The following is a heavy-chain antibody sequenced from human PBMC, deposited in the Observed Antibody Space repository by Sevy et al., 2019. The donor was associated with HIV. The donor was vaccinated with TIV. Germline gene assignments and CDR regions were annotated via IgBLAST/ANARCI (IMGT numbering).Heavy chain of an antibody. V-gene: IGHV3-23*01. Sequence: GGSLRLSCAASRFTFVTYAMNWVRQAPGKGLEWVSGISGSGGSTYYADSVKGWFTISRDNSKNTLYLQMNSLRAEDTAVYYCAKDGYDSSGYYPMGGFDIWGQGTMVTVSS. CDR2: ISGSGGST. CDR3: AKDGYDSSGYYPMGGFDI. J-gene: IGHJ3*02. D-gene: IGHD3-22*01. CDR1: RFTFVTYA.